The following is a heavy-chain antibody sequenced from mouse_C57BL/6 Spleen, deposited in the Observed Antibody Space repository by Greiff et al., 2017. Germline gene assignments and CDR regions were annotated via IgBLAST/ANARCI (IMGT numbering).Heavy chain of an antibody. CDR3: ARRGLLGDFDH. J-gene: IGHJ2*01. V-gene: IGHV14-2*01. CDR1: GFNIKDYY. Sequence: VQLKESGAELVKPGASVKLSCTASGFNIKDYYMHWVKQRPEQGLEWIGRIYPEDGDTKYAPKFKGKATITADTSSNTAYLQLSSLTSEDTAVYYCARRGLLGDFDHWGTGTTLTVSS. D-gene: IGHD4-1*01. CDR2: IYPEDGDT.